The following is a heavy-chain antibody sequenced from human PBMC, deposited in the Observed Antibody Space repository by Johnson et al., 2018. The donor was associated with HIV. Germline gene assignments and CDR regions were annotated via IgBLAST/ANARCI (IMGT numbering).Heavy chain of an antibody. J-gene: IGHJ3*02. D-gene: IGHD2-2*01. CDR1: GFTFSSYA. Sequence: VQLVESGGGVVQPGRSLRLSCAASGFTFSSYAMHWVRQAPGKGLEWVSGISWNSDDIDYADSVKGRFTISRDNAKNSLYLQMNSLRAEDTAVYYCARVYARTPGAFDIWGQGTMVTVSS. CDR3: ARVYARTPGAFDI. V-gene: IGHV3-21*01. CDR2: ISWNSDDI.